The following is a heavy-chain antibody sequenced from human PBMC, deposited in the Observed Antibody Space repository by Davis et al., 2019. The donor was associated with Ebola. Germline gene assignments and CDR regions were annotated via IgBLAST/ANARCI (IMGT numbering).Heavy chain of an antibody. Sequence: PGGSLRLSCAASGFTFSSYAMHWVRQAPGKGLEYVSAISSNGGSTYYANSVKGRFTISRDNSKNTLYLQMGSLRAEDMAVYYCARTYYDILTGPLGGMDIWGQGTTVTVSS. V-gene: IGHV3-64*01. CDR2: ISSNGGST. D-gene: IGHD3-9*01. J-gene: IGHJ6*02. CDR3: ARTYYDILTGPLGGMDI. CDR1: GFTFSSYA.